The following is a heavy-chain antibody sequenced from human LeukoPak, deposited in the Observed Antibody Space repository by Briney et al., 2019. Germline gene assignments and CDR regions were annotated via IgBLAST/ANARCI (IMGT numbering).Heavy chain of an antibody. CDR3: AKDPRWVAAAGYGVPLYYFDY. V-gene: IGHV3-23*01. Sequence: ETLSLTCAVYGGSFSGYYWSWVRQAPGKGLEWVSAISGSGGSTYYADSVKGRFTISRDNSKNTLYLQMNSLRAEDTAVYYCAKDPRWVAAAGYGVPLYYFDYWGQGTLVTVSS. D-gene: IGHD6-13*01. J-gene: IGHJ4*02. CDR1: GGSFSGYY. CDR2: ISGSGGST.